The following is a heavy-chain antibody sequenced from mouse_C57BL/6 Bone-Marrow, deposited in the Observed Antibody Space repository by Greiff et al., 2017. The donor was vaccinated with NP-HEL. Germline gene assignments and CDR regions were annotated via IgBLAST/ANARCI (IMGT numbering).Heavy chain of an antibody. J-gene: IGHJ4*01. CDR2: ISNGGGST. Sequence: EVKLVESGGGLVQPGGSLKLSCAASGFTFSDYYMYWVRQTPEKRLEWVAYISNGGGSTYYPDTVKGRFTIARDNAKNTLYLQMSRLKSEDTAMYYSARHDPTENYYAMDYWGQGTSVTVSS. CDR3: ARHDPTENYYAMDY. V-gene: IGHV5-12*01. CDR1: GFTFSDYY.